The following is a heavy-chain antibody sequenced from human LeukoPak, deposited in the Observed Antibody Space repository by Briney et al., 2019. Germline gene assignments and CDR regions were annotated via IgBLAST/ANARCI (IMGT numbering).Heavy chain of an antibody. D-gene: IGHD5-18*01. V-gene: IGHV3-66*01. CDR3: ARDPGYSYGYDY. CDR2: IYSDGST. J-gene: IGHJ4*02. Sequence: GGSLRLSCAVSGFTFSIYSMTWVRQAPGKGLEWVSVIYSDGSTYYADSVKGRFTISRDNSKNTVYLQMNSLRAEDTAVYYCARDPGYSYGYDYWGQGTLVTVSS. CDR1: GFTFSIYS.